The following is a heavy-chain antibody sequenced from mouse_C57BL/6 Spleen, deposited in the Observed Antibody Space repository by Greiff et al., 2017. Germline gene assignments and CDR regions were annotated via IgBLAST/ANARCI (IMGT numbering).Heavy chain of an antibody. D-gene: IGHD1-1*01. CDR1: GFTFSDYY. CDR3: ARVDYYGSSVYFDV. Sequence: EVKLVESEGGLVQPGSSMKLSCTASGFTFSDYYMAWVRQVPEKGLEWVANINYDGSSTYYLDSLKSRFIISRDNAKNILYRQMSILKSEDTATYYCARVDYYGSSVYFDVWRTGTTVTVSS. V-gene: IGHV5-16*01. J-gene: IGHJ1*03. CDR2: INYDGSST.